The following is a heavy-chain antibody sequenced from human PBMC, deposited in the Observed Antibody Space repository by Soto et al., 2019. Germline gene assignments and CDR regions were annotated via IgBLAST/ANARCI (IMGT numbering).Heavy chain of an antibody. D-gene: IGHD6-6*01. Sequence: SETLSLTCSVSGGSISSYYWSWIRQPPGKGLEWIGYIYYSGSTNYNPSLKSRVTISVDTSKNQFSLKLSSVTAADTAVYYCARIMSSSFFGYYYYYYMDVWGKGTTVTVSS. V-gene: IGHV4-59*01. CDR3: ARIMSSSFFGYYYYYYMDV. CDR2: IYYSGST. J-gene: IGHJ6*03. CDR1: GGSISSYY.